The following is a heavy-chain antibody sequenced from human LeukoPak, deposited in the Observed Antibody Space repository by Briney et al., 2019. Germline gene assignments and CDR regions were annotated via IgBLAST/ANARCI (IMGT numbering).Heavy chain of an antibody. V-gene: IGHV3-7*01. J-gene: IGHJ3*02. CDR2: IKQDGSEK. CDR3: ARAGIYYASGRRFHAFDI. D-gene: IGHD3-10*01. CDR1: GFTFSSYW. Sequence: GGSLRLSCAASGFTFSSYWMSWVRQAPGKGLEWVANIKQDGSEKYYVDSVKGRFTISRDNAKNSLYLQMNSLGAEDTAVYYCARAGIYYASGRRFHAFDIWGQGTMVTVSS.